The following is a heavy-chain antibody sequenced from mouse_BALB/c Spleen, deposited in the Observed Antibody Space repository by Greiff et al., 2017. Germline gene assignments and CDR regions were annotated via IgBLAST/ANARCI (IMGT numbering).Heavy chain of an antibody. CDR1: GFTFSSYG. D-gene: IGHD2-3*01. J-gene: IGHJ4*01. CDR3: ARRSDGCFYYYAMDY. CDR2: ISSGGSYT. Sequence: EVKLLESGGDLVKPGGSLKLSCAASGFTFSSYGMSWVRQTPDKRLEWVATISSGGSYTYYPDSVKGRFTISIDNAKNTLYLQMSSLTSEDAAMYFYARRSDGCFYYYAMDYWGQGTLVTVSA. V-gene: IGHV5-6*02.